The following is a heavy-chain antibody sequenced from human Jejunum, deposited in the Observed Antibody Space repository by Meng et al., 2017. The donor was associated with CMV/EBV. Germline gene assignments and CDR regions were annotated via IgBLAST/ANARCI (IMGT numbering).Heavy chain of an antibody. D-gene: IGHD6-19*01. CDR3: ARDSRGLGDY. V-gene: IGHV3-74*01. Sequence: SGFTFSSYWLHWVRQPPGKGLEWVARMALDGDEVNRGYADSVKGRFTVSRDNAKNTLYLQMNSLRVEDTAIYYCARDSRGLGDYWGQGTLVTVSS. CDR1: GFTFSSYW. CDR2: MALDGDEVNR. J-gene: IGHJ4*02.